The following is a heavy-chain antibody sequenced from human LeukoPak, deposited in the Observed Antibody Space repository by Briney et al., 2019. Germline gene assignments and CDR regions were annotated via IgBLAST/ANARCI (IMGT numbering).Heavy chain of an antibody. CDR1: GFTFSNAW. J-gene: IGHJ4*02. V-gene: IGHV3-15*01. CDR2: IKSKTDGGTT. D-gene: IGHD6-6*01. CDR3: TTDRSIAARPGTDY. Sequence: GGSLRLSCAASGFTFSNAWMSWVRQAPEKGLEWVGRIKSKTDGGTTDYAAPVKGRFTISRDDSKNTLYLQMNSLKTEDTAVYYCTTDRSIAARPGTDYWGQGTLVTVSS.